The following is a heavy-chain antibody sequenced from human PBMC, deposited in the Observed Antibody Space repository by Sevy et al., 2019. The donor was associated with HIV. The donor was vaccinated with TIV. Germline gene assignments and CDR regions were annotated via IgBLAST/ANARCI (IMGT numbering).Heavy chain of an antibody. V-gene: IGHV1-2*02. Sequence: GPVKVSCKASGYIFTGYYMHWVRQAPGQGLEWMGWINPNSGGTNYAQKFQGRVTMTRDTSISTAYMELSRLRSDDTAVYYCAVLPIVGATYDAFDIWGQGTMVTVSS. J-gene: IGHJ3*02. CDR3: AVLPIVGATYDAFDI. D-gene: IGHD1-26*01. CDR1: GYIFTGYY. CDR2: INPNSGGT.